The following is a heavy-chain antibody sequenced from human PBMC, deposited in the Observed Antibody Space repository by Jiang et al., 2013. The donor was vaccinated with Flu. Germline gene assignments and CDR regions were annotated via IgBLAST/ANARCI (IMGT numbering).Heavy chain of an antibody. V-gene: IGHV4-34*01. CDR3: ARYRSPPHYYDTGFHSTQAFDV. Sequence: SLTCAVYGESFSGTFGAGSASPQXRGLEWIGEISHSGDSNYNPSPGESEVTMSVDTSRNQXSLRLTSVTAADTALYFCARYRSPPHYYDTGFHSTQAFDVWGQGTMVTVSS. CDR2: ISHSGDS. J-gene: IGHJ3*01. CDR1: GESFSGT. D-gene: IGHD3-22*01.